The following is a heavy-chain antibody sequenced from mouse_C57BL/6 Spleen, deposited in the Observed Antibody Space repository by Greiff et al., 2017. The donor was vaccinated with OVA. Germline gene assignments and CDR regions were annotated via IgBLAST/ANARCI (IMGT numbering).Heavy chain of an antibody. CDR2: ISYDGSN. Sequence: DVQLVESGPGLVKPSQSLSLTCSVTGYSITSGYYWNWIRQFPGNKLEWMGYISYDGSNNYNPSLKNRISITRDTSKNQFFLKLNSVTTEDTATYYCARVGTTVVATNFDYWGQGTTLTVSS. CDR3: ARVGTTVVATNFDY. D-gene: IGHD1-1*01. J-gene: IGHJ2*01. V-gene: IGHV3-6*01. CDR1: GYSITSGYY.